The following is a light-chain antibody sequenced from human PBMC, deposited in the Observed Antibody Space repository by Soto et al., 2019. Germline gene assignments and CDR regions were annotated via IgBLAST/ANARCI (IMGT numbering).Light chain of an antibody. CDR2: EGN. CDR1: SSDVGSYNL. Sequence: QSALPQPASVSGSPGQSITISCTGTSSDVGSYNLVSWYQQHQGKAPKLMIYEGNERPSGVSNRFSGYKSGNTASLTISGLQAEDEADYYCCSYAGSSTWVFGGGTKVTVL. V-gene: IGLV2-23*01. J-gene: IGLJ3*02. CDR3: CSYAGSSTWV.